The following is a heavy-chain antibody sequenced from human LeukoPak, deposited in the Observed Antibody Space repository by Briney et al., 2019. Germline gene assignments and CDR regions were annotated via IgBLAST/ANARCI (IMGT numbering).Heavy chain of an antibody. D-gene: IGHD5-12*01. J-gene: IGHJ4*02. CDR1: GFTFSSYG. Sequence: GGSLRLSCAASGFTFSSYGMHWVRQAPGKGLEWVAVIWYDGSNKYYADSVKGRFTISRDNSKNTLYLQMNSLRAEDTAVYYCVRVRGYSGYDADYWGQGTLVTVSS. CDR2: IWYDGSNK. V-gene: IGHV3-33*01. CDR3: VRVRGYSGYDADY.